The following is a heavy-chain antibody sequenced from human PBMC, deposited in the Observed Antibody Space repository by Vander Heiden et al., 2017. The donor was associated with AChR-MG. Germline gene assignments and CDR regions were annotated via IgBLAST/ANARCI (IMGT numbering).Heavy chain of an antibody. CDR3: ARVPHTTNDLGGPDY. D-gene: IGHD2-15*01. CDR1: GYSLTSYY. V-gene: IGHV1-46*01. J-gene: IGHJ4*02. Sequence: QVQLVQSGAEVKKPGASVKVSCKASGYSLTSYYMHWVRQAPGQGLEWIGILNRSGDTANFAEKFQGRVTLTRDTSTSTVFMELNSLTSEDTAVYYCARVPHTTNDLGGPDYWGQGTLVTVSS. CDR2: LNRSGDTA.